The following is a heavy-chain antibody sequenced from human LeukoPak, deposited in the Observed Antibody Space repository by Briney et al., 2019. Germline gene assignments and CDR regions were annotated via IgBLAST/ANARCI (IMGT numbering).Heavy chain of an antibody. CDR1: GFTFISYG. V-gene: IGHV3-30*02. CDR2: IRYDGSNK. CDR3: AKDQYRNSWPEYFQH. Sequence: PGGSLRLSCAASGFTFISYGMHWVRQAPGKGLEWVTFIRYDGSNKYYADSVKGRFIISRDNSKNTLYLQMNSLRAEDTAVYYCAKDQYRNSWPEYFQHWGQGTLVTVSS. D-gene: IGHD6-13*01. J-gene: IGHJ1*01.